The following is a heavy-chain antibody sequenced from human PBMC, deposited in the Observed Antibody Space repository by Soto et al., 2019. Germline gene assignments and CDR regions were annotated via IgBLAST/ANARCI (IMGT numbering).Heavy chain of an antibody. V-gene: IGHV3-30*18. J-gene: IGHJ6*02. CDR1: GFTFSSYG. Sequence: GSLRLSCAASGFTFSSYGMHWVRQAPGKGLEWVAVISYDGSNKYYADSVKGRFTISRDNSKNTLYLQMNSLRAEDTAVYYCAKDVGYSGYGPYYYYYGMDVWGQGTTVTVSS. CDR2: ISYDGSNK. D-gene: IGHD5-12*01. CDR3: AKDVGYSGYGPYYYYYGMDV.